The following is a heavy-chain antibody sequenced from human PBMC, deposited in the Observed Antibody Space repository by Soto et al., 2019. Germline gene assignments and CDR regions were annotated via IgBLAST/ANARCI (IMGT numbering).Heavy chain of an antibody. V-gene: IGHV4-28*01. CDR2: IYYSGTT. CDR1: GYSISSSNW. J-gene: IGHJ4*02. CDR3: ASREIQGPIDY. D-gene: IGHD1-26*01. Sequence: QAQLQESGPGLVKPSDTLSLTCAVSGYSISSSNWWGWIRQPPGKGLEWIGYIYYSGTTYYNPSLKSRVTMSVDTSKNQFSLNLTSVTAVDTAVYYCASREIQGPIDYWGQGTLVTVSS.